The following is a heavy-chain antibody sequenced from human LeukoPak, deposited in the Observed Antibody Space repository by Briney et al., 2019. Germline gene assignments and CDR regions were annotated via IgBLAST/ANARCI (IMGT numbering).Heavy chain of an antibody. J-gene: IGHJ4*02. CDR2: IKQDGSEK. V-gene: IGHV3-7*05. Sequence: PGGSLRLSCAASGFTFSSYSMNWVRQAPGKGLEWVAKIKQDGSEKYYVDSVKGRFTISRDNAKNSLYLQTDSLGAEDTAVYYCARRGTSSSWAHFDYWGQGTLVTVSS. CDR1: GFTFSSYS. D-gene: IGHD6-13*01. CDR3: ARRGTSSSWAHFDY.